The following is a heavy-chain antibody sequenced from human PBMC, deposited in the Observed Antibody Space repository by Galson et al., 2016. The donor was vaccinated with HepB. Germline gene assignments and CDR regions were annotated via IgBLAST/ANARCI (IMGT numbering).Heavy chain of an antibody. CDR2: IYTAGDT. CDR3: VRGSISSDWYRTSAYDFGMDV. Sequence: SLRLSCAASGFSFSNYDMYWVRQAPGKGLQWVSSIYTAGDTYYQDSVEGRFTVSRENAKDSLYLHMKSLRAGDTAVYYCVRGSISSDWYRTSAYDFGMDVWGKGTTVTVSS. D-gene: IGHD6-19*01. J-gene: IGHJ6*04. V-gene: IGHV3-13*01. CDR1: GFSFSNYD.